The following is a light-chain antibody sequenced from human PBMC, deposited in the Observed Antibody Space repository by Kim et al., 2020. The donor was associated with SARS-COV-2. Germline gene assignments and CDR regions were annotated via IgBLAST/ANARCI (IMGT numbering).Light chain of an antibody. Sequence: PGQRVTISCTGSSSNIGSNTVNWYQQLPGTAPKLLIYSNNQRPSAVPDRFSGSKSGTSASLAISGLQSEDEADYYCAAWDDSLNGVFGGGTQLTVL. CDR1: SSNIGSNT. CDR2: SNN. J-gene: IGLJ2*01. CDR3: AAWDDSLNGV. V-gene: IGLV1-44*01.